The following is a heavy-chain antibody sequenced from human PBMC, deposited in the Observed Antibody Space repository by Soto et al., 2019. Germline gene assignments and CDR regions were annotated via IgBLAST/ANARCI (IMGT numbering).Heavy chain of an antibody. Sequence: ASVTVSCKASGYTFTSYYVHWVRQAPGQRLEWMGIINPSGGSTSNTQKFQGRVTMTRDTSTSTVYMELSGLRSEDTAVYYCARDRYSSGYYGMDVWGQGTTVTVSS. CDR2: INPSGGST. V-gene: IGHV1-46*03. D-gene: IGHD6-19*01. CDR1: GYTFTSYY. CDR3: ARDRYSSGYYGMDV. J-gene: IGHJ6*02.